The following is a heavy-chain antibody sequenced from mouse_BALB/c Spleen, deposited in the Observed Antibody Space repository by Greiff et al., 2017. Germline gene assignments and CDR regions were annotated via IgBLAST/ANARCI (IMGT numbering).Heavy chain of an antibody. CDR3: ARSWIYYGSSVYAMDY. Sequence: EVQLVESGGGLVQPGGSRKLSCAASGFTFSSFGMHWVRQDPEKGLEWVAYISSGSSTIYYADTVKGRFTISRDNPKNTLFLQMTSLRSEDTAMYYCARSWIYYGSSVYAMDYWGQGTSVTVSS. CDR2: ISSGSSTI. J-gene: IGHJ4*01. CDR1: GFTFSSFG. D-gene: IGHD1-1*01. V-gene: IGHV5-17*02.